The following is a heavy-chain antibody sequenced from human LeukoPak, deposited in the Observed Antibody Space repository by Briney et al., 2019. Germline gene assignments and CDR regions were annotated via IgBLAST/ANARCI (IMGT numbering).Heavy chain of an antibody. CDR1: GGSISSGSYY. CDR3: ARQGYYDSSGYPPAHDAFDI. CDR2: IYTSGST. V-gene: IGHV4-61*02. D-gene: IGHD3-22*01. J-gene: IGHJ3*02. Sequence: PSETLSLTCTVSGGSISSGSYYWSWIRQPAGKGLEWIGRIYTSGSTNYNPSLKSRVTISVDRSKNQFSLKLSSVTAADTAVYYCARQGYYDSSGYPPAHDAFDIWGQGTMVTVSS.